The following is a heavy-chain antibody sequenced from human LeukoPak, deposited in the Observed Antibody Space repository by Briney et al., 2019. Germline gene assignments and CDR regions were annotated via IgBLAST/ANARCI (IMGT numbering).Heavy chain of an antibody. CDR2: VHHSGRT. CDR1: GYSISSDYY. CDR3: ARYRYDSSGYYYVGSWFDP. Sequence: PSETLSLTCTVSGYSISSDYYWGWIRQPPGKGLEWIGSVHHSGRTYYNPSLKSRVTISVDTSKNQFSLKLSSVTAADTAVYYCARYRYDSSGYYYVGSWFDPWGQGTLVTVSS. D-gene: IGHD3-22*01. J-gene: IGHJ5*02. V-gene: IGHV4-38-2*02.